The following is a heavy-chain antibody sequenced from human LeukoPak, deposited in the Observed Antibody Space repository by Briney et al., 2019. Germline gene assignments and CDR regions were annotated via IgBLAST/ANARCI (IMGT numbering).Heavy chain of an antibody. CDR1: GFTFSESW. CDR2: INHEGGAI. J-gene: IGHJ6*02. Sequence: GGSLRLSCAASGFTFSESWMTWVRQVPGQGLEWVAHINHEGGAIQYVDSVEGRFTISRDNAKGSVFLQMNSLRAEDTAIYHCATYINWVAGDVWGQGTTVIVSS. CDR3: ATYINWVAGDV. D-gene: IGHD1-1*01. V-gene: IGHV3-7*01.